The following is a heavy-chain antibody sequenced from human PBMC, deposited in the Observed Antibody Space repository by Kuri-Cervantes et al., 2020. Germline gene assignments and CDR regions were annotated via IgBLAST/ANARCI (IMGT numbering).Heavy chain of an antibody. V-gene: IGHV3-30*01. J-gene: IGHJ4*02. CDR3: ARDSKVIAVATEFDY. Sequence: GGSLRLSCAASGFTFSSYPMHWVRQAPGMGLEWVAVISYDGSHKYYADSVKGRFTISRDNSKTTLYLQVNSLRAEDTAVYYCARDSKVIAVATEFDYWGQGTLVTVSS. CDR2: ISYDGSHK. D-gene: IGHD6-19*01. CDR1: GFTFSSYP.